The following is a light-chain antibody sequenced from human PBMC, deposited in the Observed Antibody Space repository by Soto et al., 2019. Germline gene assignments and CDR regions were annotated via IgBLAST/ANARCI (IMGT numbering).Light chain of an antibody. Sequence: QSVLTQPPSGSWAPGQRITISCTGSSSNIGAGHDVHWYQQRPGTAPKLLIYGNTNRPSGVPDRFAASKSGTSASLAITGLQAEDEADYYCQSYDTSLSGWVFGGGTKLTIL. CDR1: SSNIGAGHD. V-gene: IGLV1-40*01. CDR2: GNT. CDR3: QSYDTSLSGWV. J-gene: IGLJ3*02.